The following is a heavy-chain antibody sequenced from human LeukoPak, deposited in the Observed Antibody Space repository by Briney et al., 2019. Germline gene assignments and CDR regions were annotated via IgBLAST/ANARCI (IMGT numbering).Heavy chain of an antibody. CDR3: AKGRRAPLVRTITKSWIDY. J-gene: IGHJ4*02. D-gene: IGHD1-7*01. CDR2: ISGSGGST. Sequence: GGTLRLSCAASGFTFSSYGMNWVRQAPGKGLEWVSTISGSGGSTYYADSVKGRFTISRDNSKNTLYLQMNSLRAEDTAVYYCAKGRRAPLVRTITKSWIDYWGQGTLVTVSS. CDR1: GFTFSSYG. V-gene: IGHV3-23*01.